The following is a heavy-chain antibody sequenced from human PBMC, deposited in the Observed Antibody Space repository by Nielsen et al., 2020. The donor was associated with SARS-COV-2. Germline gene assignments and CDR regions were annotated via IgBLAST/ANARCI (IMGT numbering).Heavy chain of an antibody. CDR2: IKLDGSEK. V-gene: IGHV3-7*01. CDR1: GFNFRGYW. D-gene: IGHD4/OR15-4a*01. Sequence: GESLKISCVVSGFNFRGYWMTLVRQAPGKGLEWVGNIKLDGSEKFYVDSVKGRFPISRDNARNTLYLQMNSLRIEDTAVYYCARVGSYGDPEYLDYWGQGALVTVSS. CDR3: ARVGSYGDPEYLDY. J-gene: IGHJ4*02.